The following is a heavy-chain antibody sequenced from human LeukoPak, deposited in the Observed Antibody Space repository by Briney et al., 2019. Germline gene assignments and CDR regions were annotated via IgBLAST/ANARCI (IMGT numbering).Heavy chain of an antibody. Sequence: SETLSLTCAVYGGSFSGYYWSWIRQPPGKGLEWIGYIYYSGSTNYNPSLKSRVTISVDTSKNQFSLKLSSVTAADTAVYYCARDFYGDYGTLNWFDPWGQGTLVTVSS. CDR3: ARDFYGDYGTLNWFDP. CDR2: IYYSGST. CDR1: GGSFSGYY. V-gene: IGHV4-59*01. J-gene: IGHJ5*02. D-gene: IGHD4-17*01.